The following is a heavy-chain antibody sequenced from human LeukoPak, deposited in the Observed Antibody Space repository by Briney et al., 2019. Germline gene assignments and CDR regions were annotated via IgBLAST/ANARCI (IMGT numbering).Heavy chain of an antibody. V-gene: IGHV4-59*01. CDR2: IYYSGST. CDR3: ARVRGVIITGAFDI. J-gene: IGHJ3*02. D-gene: IGHD3-10*01. Sequence: KPSETLSLTCTVSGGSISSYYWSWIRQPPGKGLEWIGYIYYSGSTNYNPSLKSRVTISVDTSKNQFSLKLSSVTAADTAVYYCARVRGVIITGAFDIWGQGTMVTVSS. CDR1: GGSISSYY.